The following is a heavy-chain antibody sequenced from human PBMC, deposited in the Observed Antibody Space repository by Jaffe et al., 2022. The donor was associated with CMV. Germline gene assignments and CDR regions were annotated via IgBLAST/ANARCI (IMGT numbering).Heavy chain of an antibody. J-gene: IGHJ6*02. CDR3: ARPEWEDGSGSYSLYYYGMDV. V-gene: IGHV1-2*02. CDR2: INPNSGGT. CDR1: GYTFTGYY. D-gene: IGHD3-10*01. Sequence: QVQLVQSGAEVKKPGASVKVSCKASGYTFTGYYMHWVRQAPGQGLEWMGWINPNSGGTNYAQKFQGRVTMTRDTSISTAYMELSRLRSDDTAVYYCARPEWEDGSGSYSLYYYGMDVWGQGTTVTVSS.